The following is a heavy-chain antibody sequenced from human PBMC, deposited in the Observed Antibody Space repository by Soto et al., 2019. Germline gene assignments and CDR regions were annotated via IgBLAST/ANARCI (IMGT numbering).Heavy chain of an antibody. D-gene: IGHD6-19*01. CDR3: ARVESGGTEYLFDY. CDR2: ISYSGST. V-gene: IGHV4-31*03. CDR1: GGSLIIEGYY. Sequence: SETLTLTCTISGGSLIIEGYYWRCILHHPGTGLERIDYISYSGSTYNNPSIKTRVPISVDTSKNQFSLKLSSVTAADTAVYYCARVESGGTEYLFDYWGQGTLVTVSS. J-gene: IGHJ4*02.